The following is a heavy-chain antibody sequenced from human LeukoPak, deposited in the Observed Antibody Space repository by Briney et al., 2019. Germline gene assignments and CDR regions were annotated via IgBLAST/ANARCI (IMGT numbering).Heavy chain of an antibody. CDR3: TTYKVTTAFDL. V-gene: IGHV3-15*01. Sequence: GGSLRLSCAASGFSFSNAWMTWVRQAPGKGLEGVGRIKSKIDGETTDYTEPVKGRFTISRDVSKNTLYLQMNSLKSEDTAVYYCTTYKVTTAFDLWGRGTLVTVSS. J-gene: IGHJ2*01. D-gene: IGHD4-17*01. CDR1: GFSFSNAW. CDR2: IKSKIDGETT.